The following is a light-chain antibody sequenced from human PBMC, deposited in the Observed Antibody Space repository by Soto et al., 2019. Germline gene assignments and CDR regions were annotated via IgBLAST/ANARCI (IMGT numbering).Light chain of an antibody. CDR3: CSYAGSNWV. CDR1: SSDVGGYNY. Sequence: QSALTQPRSVSGSPEQSVTISCTGTSSDVGGYNYVSWYQQHPGKAPKLMIYDVSKRPSGVPDRFSGSKSGNTASLTISGLQAEDEADYYCCSYAGSNWVFGGGTQLTVL. J-gene: IGLJ3*02. CDR2: DVS. V-gene: IGLV2-11*01.